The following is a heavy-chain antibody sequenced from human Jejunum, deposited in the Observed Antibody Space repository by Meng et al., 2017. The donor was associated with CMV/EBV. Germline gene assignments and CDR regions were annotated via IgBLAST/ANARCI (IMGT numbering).Heavy chain of an antibody. J-gene: IGHJ2*01. Sequence: ASGFAVISYSMYWVRQAPGKGLEWVSVIYSGGTADYGDSVKGRITISRDNSKNTVYLQINSLRDEDSAVYYCARDGAYDSSGWYLDLWGRGTLVTVSS. V-gene: IGHV3-53*01. CDR2: IYSGGTA. D-gene: IGHD3-22*01. CDR3: ARDGAYDSSGWYLDL. CDR1: GFAVISYS.